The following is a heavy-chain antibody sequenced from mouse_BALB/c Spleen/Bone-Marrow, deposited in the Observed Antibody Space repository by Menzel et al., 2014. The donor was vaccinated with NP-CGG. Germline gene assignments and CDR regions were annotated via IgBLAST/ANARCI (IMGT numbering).Heavy chain of an antibody. Sequence: VQLQQSGAELVKPGASVKLSCKASGYTFTSYWMHWVKQRPGQGLEWIGEINPSDGRTNYNEKFKSKATLTVDKSSSTAYMQLSSLTPEDSAVYYCARPYYGPYFDYWGQGTTLTVSS. CDR1: GYTFTSYW. V-gene: IGHV1S81*02. J-gene: IGHJ2*01. CDR2: INPSDGRT. D-gene: IGHD1-2*01. CDR3: ARPYYGPYFDY.